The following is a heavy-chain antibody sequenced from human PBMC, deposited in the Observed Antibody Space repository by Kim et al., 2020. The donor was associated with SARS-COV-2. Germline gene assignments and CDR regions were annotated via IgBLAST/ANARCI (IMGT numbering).Heavy chain of an antibody. Sequence: GGSLRLSCAASGFTFSDYYMSWIRQAPGKGLEWVSYISSSGSTIYYADSVKGRFTISRDNAKNSLYLQMNSLRAEDTAVYYCAGGYYDILTGSHDAFDIWGQGTMVTVSS. D-gene: IGHD3-9*01. CDR2: ISSSGSTI. CDR3: AGGYYDILTGSHDAFDI. V-gene: IGHV3-11*01. CDR1: GFTFSDYY. J-gene: IGHJ3*02.